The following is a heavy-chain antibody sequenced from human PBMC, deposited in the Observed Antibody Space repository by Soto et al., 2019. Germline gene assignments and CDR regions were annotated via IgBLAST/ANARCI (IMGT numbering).Heavy chain of an antibody. CDR3: AREIAVAAHPRGSYYYGMDV. V-gene: IGHV3-33*01. CDR1: GFTFSSYG. J-gene: IGHJ6*02. D-gene: IGHD6-19*01. Sequence: PGGSLRLSCAASGFTFSSYGMHWVRQAPGKGLEWVAVIWYDGSNKYYADSVKGRFTISRDNSKNTLYLQMNSLRAEDTAVYYFAREIAVAAHPRGSYYYGMDVWGQGTTVTVSS. CDR2: IWYDGSNK.